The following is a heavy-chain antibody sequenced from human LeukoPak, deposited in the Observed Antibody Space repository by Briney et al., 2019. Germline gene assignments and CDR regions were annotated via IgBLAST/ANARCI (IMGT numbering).Heavy chain of an antibody. CDR1: GGSFSGYY. D-gene: IGHD3-10*01. V-gene: IGHV4-59*01. CDR2: ISYSGNT. J-gene: IGHJ4*02. Sequence: SETLSLTCAVYGGSFSGYYWSWIRQPPGKGLEWIGYISYSGNTNYNRSLKSRVTISLDTSNSQFSLKLSSVTAADTAVYYCARTVTMVRGVIITSPGYWGQGTLVTVSS. CDR3: ARTVTMVRGVIITSPGY.